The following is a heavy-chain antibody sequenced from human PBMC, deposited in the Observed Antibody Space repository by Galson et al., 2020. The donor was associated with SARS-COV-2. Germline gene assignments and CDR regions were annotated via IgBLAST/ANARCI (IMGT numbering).Heavy chain of an antibody. CDR2: INPNTRNP. CDR1: GYTFTKYA. J-gene: IGHJ4*02. Sequence: ASVTVSCKASGYTFTKYAVNWVRQAPGQGLEWMGWINPNTRNPTYAQGFTGRLVFSLDPSVSTAYLQISSLKAEDTAVYYCARNYYAFLSDYPERDDWGEGTLVTVTS. V-gene: IGHV7-4-1*02. D-gene: IGHD3-3*01. CDR3: ARNYYAFLSDYPERDD.